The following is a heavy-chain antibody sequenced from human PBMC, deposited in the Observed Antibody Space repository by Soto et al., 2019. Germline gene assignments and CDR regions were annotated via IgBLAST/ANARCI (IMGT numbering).Heavy chain of an antibody. CDR3: ARLSWIQLEYYFDY. CDR2: ISGYNGYP. J-gene: IGHJ4*02. D-gene: IGHD5-18*01. CDR1: GYIFTNYG. V-gene: IGHV1-18*01. Sequence: EASVKVSCKTSGYIFTNYGVAWVRQAPGQGLELVAWISGYNGYPKHTQKFQGRVTVTTDTTTRTGYMELRNLRSDDTAVYYCARLSWIQLEYYFDYWGQGTLVTVSS.